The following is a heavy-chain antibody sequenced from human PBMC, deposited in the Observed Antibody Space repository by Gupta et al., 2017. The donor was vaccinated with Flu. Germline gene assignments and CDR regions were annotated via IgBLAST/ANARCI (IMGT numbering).Heavy chain of an antibody. J-gene: IGHJ4*02. D-gene: IGHD3-22*01. CDR3: ARGHYYHSSGYTPTPTMSFDY. Sequence: EVEQVESGGDLNQQGGSLRLCCAASGFTGSSNDRTWVRQAQGKGLWGVSVIYSGGNTYSADSVKGRFTISRDNSKNTLYLQMNSLRADDSAVYYCARGHYYHSSGYTPTPTMSFDYWGQGTLLTVSS. V-gene: IGHV3-53*01. CDR2: IYSGGNT. CDR1: GFTGSSND.